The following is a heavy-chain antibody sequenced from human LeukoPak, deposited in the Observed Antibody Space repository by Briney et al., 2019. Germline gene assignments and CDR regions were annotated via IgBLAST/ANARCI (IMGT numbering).Heavy chain of an antibody. Sequence: KPSETLSLTCTVSSGSISGSYYWSWLRPPAGKGLEWIGRIYASGSTSCDPSLKSRVTISVDKSNNQSSLMVTSVTAADTAVYYCARGKQNAVDYWGQGILVTVSS. CDR1: SGSISGSYY. V-gene: IGHV4-4*07. J-gene: IGHJ4*02. CDR3: ARGKQNAVDY. CDR2: IYASGST. D-gene: IGHD1-1*01.